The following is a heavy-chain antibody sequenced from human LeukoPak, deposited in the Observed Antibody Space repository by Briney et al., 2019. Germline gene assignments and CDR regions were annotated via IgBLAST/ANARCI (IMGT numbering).Heavy chain of an antibody. D-gene: IGHD3-10*01. Sequence: PGGSLRLSCAASGFTFDDYAMHWVRQAPGKGLEWVSGISWNSGSIGYADSVKGRFTISRDNAKNSLYLQMNSLRAEDTALYYCAKDSLWFGELSLAWYFDLWGRGTLVTVSS. V-gene: IGHV3-9*01. J-gene: IGHJ2*01. CDR3: AKDSLWFGELSLAWYFDL. CDR1: GFTFDDYA. CDR2: ISWNSGSI.